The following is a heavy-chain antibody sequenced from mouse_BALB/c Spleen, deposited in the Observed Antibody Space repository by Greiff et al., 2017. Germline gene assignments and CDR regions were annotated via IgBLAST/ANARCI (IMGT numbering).Heavy chain of an antibody. CDR2: IRSKSNNYAT. D-gene: IGHD2-1*01. CDR1: GFTFNTYA. V-gene: IGHV10-1*02. CDR3: VRREGNHAMDY. J-gene: IGHJ4*01. Sequence: EVQLVESGGGLVQPKGSLKLSCAASGFTFNTYAMNWVRQAPGKGLEWVARIRSKSNNYATYYADSVKDRFTISRDDSQSMLYLQMNNLKTEDTAMYYCVRREGNHAMDYWGQGTAVTVSA.